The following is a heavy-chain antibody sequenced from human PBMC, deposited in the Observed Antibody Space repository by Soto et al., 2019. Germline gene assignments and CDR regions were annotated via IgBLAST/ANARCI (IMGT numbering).Heavy chain of an antibody. CDR3: ARDPYYGDSPGAFDI. Sequence: QVQLVQSGAEVKKPGSSVKVSCKASGGTFSSYAFSWLRRAPGQGLEWMGGIIPIFGTANYAQKFQGRVTITADESTSTAYMELSSLRSEDTAVYYCARDPYYGDSPGAFDIWGQGTMVTVSS. V-gene: IGHV1-69*01. D-gene: IGHD4-17*01. J-gene: IGHJ3*02. CDR2: IIPIFGTA. CDR1: GGTFSSYA.